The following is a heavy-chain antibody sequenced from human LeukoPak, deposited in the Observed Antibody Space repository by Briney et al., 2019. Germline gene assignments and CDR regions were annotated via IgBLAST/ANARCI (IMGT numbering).Heavy chain of an antibody. Sequence: PGRSLRLSCAASGFTFSSYGMHWVRQAPGKGLEWVAVIWYDGSNKYYADSVKGRFTISRDNSKNTLYLQMNSLRAEDTAVYYCEKGVEIYDFRSGYYTGRHYYYYMDVWGKGTAVTVSS. D-gene: IGHD3-3*01. V-gene: IGHV3-33*06. CDR1: GFTFSSYG. CDR3: EKGVEIYDFRSGYYTGRHYYYYMDV. CDR2: IWYDGSNK. J-gene: IGHJ6*03.